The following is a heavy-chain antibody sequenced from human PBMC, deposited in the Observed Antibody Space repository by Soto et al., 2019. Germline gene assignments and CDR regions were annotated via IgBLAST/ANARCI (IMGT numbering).Heavy chain of an antibody. CDR1: GGSFSGYY. V-gene: IGHV4-34*01. D-gene: IGHD2-2*01. CDR2: INHSGST. Sequence: PSETLSLTCAVYGGSFSGYYWSWIRQPPGKGLEWIGEINHSGSTNYNPSLKSRVTISVDTSKNQFSLKLSSVTAADTAVYYCARRGYCSGTSCYGHLNWFDPWGQGTLVTVSS. CDR3: ARRGYCSGTSCYGHLNWFDP. J-gene: IGHJ5*02.